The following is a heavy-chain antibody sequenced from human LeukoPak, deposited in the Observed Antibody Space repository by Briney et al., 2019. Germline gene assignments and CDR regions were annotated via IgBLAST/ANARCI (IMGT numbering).Heavy chain of an antibody. Sequence: GASVKVSCKASGYTFTSYYMHWVRQAPGQGLEWMGIINPSGGSTSYAQKFQGRVTMTRDTSTSTVYMELSSLRSEDTAVYYCARGRYYYDTSGYSGIDYWGQGTLVTVSS. CDR3: ARGRYYYDTSGYSGIDY. V-gene: IGHV1-46*01. CDR1: GYTFTSYY. J-gene: IGHJ4*02. D-gene: IGHD3-22*01. CDR2: INPSGGST.